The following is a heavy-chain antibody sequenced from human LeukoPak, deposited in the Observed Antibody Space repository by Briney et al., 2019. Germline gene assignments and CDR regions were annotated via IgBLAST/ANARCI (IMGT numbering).Heavy chain of an antibody. CDR3: ASFGLGFDY. Sequence: PSETLSLTCTVSGYSISSGYYWGWIRQPPGKGLERIGSIYHSGSTYYNPSLKSRVTILVDTSKNQFSLKLSSVTAADTAVYYCASFGLGFDYWGQGTLVTVSS. D-gene: IGHD7-27*01. V-gene: IGHV4-38-2*02. CDR1: GYSISSGYY. J-gene: IGHJ4*02. CDR2: IYHSGST.